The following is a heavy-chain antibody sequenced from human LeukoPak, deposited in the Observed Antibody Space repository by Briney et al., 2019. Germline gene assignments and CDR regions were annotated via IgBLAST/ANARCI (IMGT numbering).Heavy chain of an antibody. CDR1: GISFMSSA. CDR3: AAEKRLYCCGGACYTDAFNI. CDR2: IVVGSGVT. Sequence: GASVKVSCKASGISFMSSAVQWVRQARGQRLEWIGWIVVGSGVTNYAQKFLERVTITRDMSTSTVFMALSSLRSEDTALYYCAAEKRLYCCGGACYTDAFNIWGQGTMVTVSS. D-gene: IGHD2-15*01. V-gene: IGHV1-58*01. J-gene: IGHJ3*02.